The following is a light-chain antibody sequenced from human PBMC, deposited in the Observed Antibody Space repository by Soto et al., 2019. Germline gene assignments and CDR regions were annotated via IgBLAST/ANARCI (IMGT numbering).Light chain of an antibody. J-gene: IGLJ1*01. CDR1: SSDVGGYNY. Sequence: QSALTQPAFVSGSPGQSITISCTGTSSDVGGYNYVSWYQQHPGNAPKLIIYDVSDRPSGVSDRFSGSKSGNTASLTISGLQAEDETDYYCSSYTSSSTYVFGTGTKLTVL. CDR2: DVS. CDR3: SSYTSSSTYV. V-gene: IGLV2-14*01.